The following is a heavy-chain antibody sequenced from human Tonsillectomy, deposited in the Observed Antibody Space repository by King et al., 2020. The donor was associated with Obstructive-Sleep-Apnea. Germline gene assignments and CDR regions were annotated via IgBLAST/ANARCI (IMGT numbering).Heavy chain of an antibody. CDR1: GYSFTSYW. D-gene: IGHD6-13*01. V-gene: IGHV5-51*01. CDR3: ARQISSSWHALYDAFDI. Sequence: VQLVESGAEVKEPGESLKISCKGSGYSFTSYWIGWVRQMPGKGLEWMGTIYPGDSDTIYSPSFQGQVTISADKSISTAYLQWSSLKASDTAMYYCARQISSSWHALYDAFDIWGQGTMVTVSS. CDR2: IYPGDSDT. J-gene: IGHJ3*02.